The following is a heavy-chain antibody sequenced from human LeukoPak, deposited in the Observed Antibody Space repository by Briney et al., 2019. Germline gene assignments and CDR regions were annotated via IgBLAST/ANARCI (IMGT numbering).Heavy chain of an antibody. Sequence: ASVKVSCKASGYSFRNYGMHWVRQAPGQRLEWMGWINPTNEKTKYSEKFQGRVTISRDTGASTVYMELSSVRSEDTAVYYCARDHRTESDGYYFVNELWYFDLWGRGTLVTVSS. V-gene: IGHV1-3*01. D-gene: IGHD3-22*01. CDR1: GYSFRNYG. J-gene: IGHJ2*01. CDR2: INPTNEKT. CDR3: ARDHRTESDGYYFVNELWYFDL.